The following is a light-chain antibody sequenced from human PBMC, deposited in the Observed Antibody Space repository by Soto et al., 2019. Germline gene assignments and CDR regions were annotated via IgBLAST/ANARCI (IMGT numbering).Light chain of an antibody. CDR3: QQAYSTPWT. CDR2: ATS. V-gene: IGKV1-39*01. CDR1: QSISTY. J-gene: IGKJ1*01. Sequence: DIQMTQSPSSLPASVGDRVTITCRASQSISTYLHWYQQKPGTAPKLLIYATSNLQSGVPSRFSGSGSGTDFTLTINSLQPEDFATYYCQQAYSTPWTFGQGTKVEIK.